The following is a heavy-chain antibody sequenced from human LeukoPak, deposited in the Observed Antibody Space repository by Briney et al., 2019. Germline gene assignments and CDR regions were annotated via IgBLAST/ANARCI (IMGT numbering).Heavy chain of an antibody. CDR2: INPNSGGT. V-gene: IGHV1-2*02. Sequence: ASVKVSCKASGYTFTGYYMHWVRQAPGQGLEWMGWINPNSGGTNYAQKFQGRVTMTRDTSISTAYMELSRLRSDDTAVYYCARDSVYGSGSYYYYYGTNVWGQGTTVTVSS. J-gene: IGHJ6*02. D-gene: IGHD3-10*01. CDR3: ARDSVYGSGSYYYYYGTNV. CDR1: GYTFTGYY.